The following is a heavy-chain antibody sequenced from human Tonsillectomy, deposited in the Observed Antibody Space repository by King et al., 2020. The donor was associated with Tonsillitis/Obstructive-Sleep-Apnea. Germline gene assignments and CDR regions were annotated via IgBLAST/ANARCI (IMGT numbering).Heavy chain of an antibody. J-gene: IGHJ4*02. CDR1: GGSISSYY. CDR3: ARGAYYYDSSGNFDY. CDR2: IYYSGST. D-gene: IGHD3-22*01. Sequence: QLQESGPGLVKPSETLSLTCTVSGGSISSYYWSWIRQPPGKGLEWIGYIYYSGSTNYNPSLKSRVTISVDTSKNQFSLKLSSVTDADTAVYHCARGAYYYDSSGNFDYWGQGTLVTVSS. V-gene: IGHV4-59*08.